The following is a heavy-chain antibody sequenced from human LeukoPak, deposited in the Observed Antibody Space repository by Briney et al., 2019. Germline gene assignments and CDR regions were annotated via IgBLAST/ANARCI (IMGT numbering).Heavy chain of an antibody. CDR2: IIPIFGTA. CDR3: ARGYGDSPVTPAQNYYYYYMDV. V-gene: IGHV1-69*13. J-gene: IGHJ6*03. D-gene: IGHD4-23*01. Sequence: GASVKVSCKASGGTFSSYAISWVRQAPAQGLEWMGGIIPIFGTANYAQKFQGRVTITADESTSTAYMELSSLRSEDTAVYYCARGYGDSPVTPAQNYYYYYMDVWGKGTTVTISS. CDR1: GGTFSSYA.